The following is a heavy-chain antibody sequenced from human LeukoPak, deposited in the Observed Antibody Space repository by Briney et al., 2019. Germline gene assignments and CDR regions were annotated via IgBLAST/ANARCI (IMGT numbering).Heavy chain of an antibody. CDR1: GGSISSGSHY. Sequence: PSETLSLTCTVSGGSISSGSHYWSWIRQPAGKGLEWIGRIYTSGTTNYNPSLKSRVTISLDMSENQFSLNLTSVTAADTAVYYCARGAALYYFDWWGQGTLVTVSS. CDR2: IYTSGTT. J-gene: IGHJ4*02. D-gene: IGHD6-6*01. V-gene: IGHV4-61*02. CDR3: ARGAALYYFDW.